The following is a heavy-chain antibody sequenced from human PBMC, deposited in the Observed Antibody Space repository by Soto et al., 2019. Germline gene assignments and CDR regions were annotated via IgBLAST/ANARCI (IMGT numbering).Heavy chain of an antibody. Sequence: SETLSLTCTVSGGSISSYYWSWIRQPPGKGLEWIGYIYYSGSTNYNPSLKSRVTISVDTSKNQFSLKLSSVTAADTAVYYCARVIAVAGTDYWGQGTLVTVSS. V-gene: IGHV4-59*12. CDR2: IYYSGST. CDR3: ARVIAVAGTDY. J-gene: IGHJ4*02. D-gene: IGHD6-19*01. CDR1: GGSISSYY.